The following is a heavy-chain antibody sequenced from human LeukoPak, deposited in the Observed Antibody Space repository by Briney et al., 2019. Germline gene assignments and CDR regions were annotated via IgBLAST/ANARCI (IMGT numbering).Heavy chain of an antibody. CDR1: GGSISSSSYY. V-gene: IGHV4-39*07. D-gene: IGHD2-15*01. J-gene: IGHJ5*02. Sequence: PSETLSLTCTVSGGSISSSSYYWGWIRQPPGKGLEWIGSIYYSGSTYYNPSLKSRVTISVDTSKNQFSLKLSSVTAADTAVYFCARISGDSWNIIDLWGQGTLVTVSS. CDR2: IYYSGST. CDR3: ARISGDSWNIIDL.